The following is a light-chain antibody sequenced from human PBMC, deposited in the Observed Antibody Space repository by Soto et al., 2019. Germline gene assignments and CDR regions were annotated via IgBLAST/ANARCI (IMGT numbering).Light chain of an antibody. V-gene: IGLV1-40*01. Sequence: QAVLTQPPSVSGAPGQRVTISCTGSSSNIVADYDVHWFQHLPGTAPKLLIYVNIHRPSGIPDRFSGSMSCTSASLVITALQAEDAADYYCQPYDSNLSGSGGLGTGPKVTVL. CDR2: VNI. CDR1: SSNIVADYD. J-gene: IGLJ1*01. CDR3: QPYDSNLSGSGG.